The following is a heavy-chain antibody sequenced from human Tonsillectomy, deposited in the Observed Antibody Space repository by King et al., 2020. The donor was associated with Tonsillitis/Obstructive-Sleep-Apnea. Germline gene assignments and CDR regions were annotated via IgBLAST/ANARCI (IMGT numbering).Heavy chain of an antibody. D-gene: IGHD2-2*01. Sequence: VQLVESGGGVVQPGRSLRLSCAASGFTFSSYSMHWVRQAPGKGLEGVADISYDGGNKYYADSVKGRFTISRDNSQDTLYLQMNNLRDEDTAVYYCASYRWDIVVVPAAPFDYWGQGTLVTVSS. CDR1: GFTFSSYS. CDR2: ISYDGGNK. V-gene: IGHV3-30*04. J-gene: IGHJ4*02. CDR3: ASYRWDIVVVPAAPFDY.